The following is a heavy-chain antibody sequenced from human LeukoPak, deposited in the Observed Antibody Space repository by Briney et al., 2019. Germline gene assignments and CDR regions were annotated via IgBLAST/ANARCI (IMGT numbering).Heavy chain of an antibody. J-gene: IGHJ6*02. V-gene: IGHV3-30*03. Sequence: GGSLRLSCAASGFTFSNYDMHWVRQAPGKGLEWVAVISYDGSNKYYADSEKGRFTISRDDAKNSLYLQMNSLRAEDTAVYYCARAGGVVTATTNYFYFAMDVWGQGTTVTVSS. D-gene: IGHD2-15*01. CDR3: ARAGGVVTATTNYFYFAMDV. CDR1: GFTFSNYD. CDR2: ISYDGSNK.